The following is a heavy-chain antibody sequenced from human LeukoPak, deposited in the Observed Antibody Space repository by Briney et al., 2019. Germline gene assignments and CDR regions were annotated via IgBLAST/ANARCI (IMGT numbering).Heavy chain of an antibody. Sequence: SETLSLTCTVSGGSISSYYWSWIRQPPGKGLEWIRYIYYSGSTNYNPSLKSRVTISVDTSKNQFSLKLSSVTAADTAVYYCASSPFGELSNWFDPWGQGTLVTVSS. CDR1: GGSISSYY. D-gene: IGHD3-10*01. J-gene: IGHJ5*02. V-gene: IGHV4-59*01. CDR2: IYYSGST. CDR3: ASSPFGELSNWFDP.